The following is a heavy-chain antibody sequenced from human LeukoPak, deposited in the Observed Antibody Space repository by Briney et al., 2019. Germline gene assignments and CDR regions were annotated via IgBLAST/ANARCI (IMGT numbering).Heavy chain of an antibody. CDR2: ISYDGSRK. D-gene: IGHD3-22*01. V-gene: IGHV3-30*03. CDR3: ARGDYYDSSGYSQYFQH. CDR1: EFTFSTYG. J-gene: IGHJ1*01. Sequence: PGGSLRLSCAASEFTFSTYGMHWVRQAPGKGLEWVAVISYDGSRKYYADSVKGRFTISRDNSKNTLYLQMNSLRAEDTAVYYCARGDYYDSSGYSQYFQHWGQGTLVTVSS.